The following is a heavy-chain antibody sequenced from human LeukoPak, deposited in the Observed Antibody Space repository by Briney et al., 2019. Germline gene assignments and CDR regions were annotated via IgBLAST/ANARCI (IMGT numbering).Heavy chain of an antibody. V-gene: IGHV3-33*01. CDR3: ARDLPYDILTGLYHYYGMDV. CDR2: IWYDGSNK. J-gene: IGHJ6*04. D-gene: IGHD3-9*01. CDR1: GFTFNSYG. Sequence: GGSLRLSCAASGFTFNSYGMHWVRQAPGKGLEWVAVIWYDGSNKYYADSVKGRFTISRDNSKNTLYLQMNSLRAEDTAVYYCARDLPYDILTGLYHYYGMDVWGKGTTVTVSS.